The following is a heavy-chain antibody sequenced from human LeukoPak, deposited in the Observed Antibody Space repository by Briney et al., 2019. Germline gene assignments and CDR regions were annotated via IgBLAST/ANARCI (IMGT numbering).Heavy chain of an antibody. V-gene: IGHV3-74*03. CDR3: TRGFQGGLDY. Sequence: GGSLRLSCAASGFTFSSYWMHWVRQAPGKGLVWVSRSNTDGSSTTYADSVKDRFTISRDNAKNTLYLQMNSLRAEDTAVYYCTRGFQGGLDYWGQGTLVTVSS. CDR2: SNTDGSST. J-gene: IGHJ4*02. CDR1: GFTFSSYW. D-gene: IGHD1-26*01.